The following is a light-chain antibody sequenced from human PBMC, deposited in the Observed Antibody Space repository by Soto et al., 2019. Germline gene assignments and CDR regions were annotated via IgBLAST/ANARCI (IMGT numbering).Light chain of an antibody. CDR2: GDN. V-gene: IGLV1-40*01. Sequence: QSVLTQPPSVSGAPGQRVTISCTGSSSNIGSGYDVHWYQQLPGTAPKVLIYGDNNRPSGVPDRFSGSRSGTSASLAITGLQAEDEADYYCQSYDNSLSGPVVFGGGTKLTVL. CDR3: QSYDNSLSGPVV. J-gene: IGLJ2*01. CDR1: SSNIGSGYD.